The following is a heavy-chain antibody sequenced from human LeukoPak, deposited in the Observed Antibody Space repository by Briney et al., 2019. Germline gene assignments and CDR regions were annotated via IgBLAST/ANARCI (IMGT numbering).Heavy chain of an antibody. Sequence: SVKVSCRASGGTFSSYAISWVRQAPGQGLEWMGGIIPIFGTANYAQKFQGRVTITADESTSTAYMELSSLRSEDTAVYYCASCGGSYSSYYFDYWGQGTLVTVSS. CDR3: ASCGGSYSSYYFDY. CDR1: GGTFSSYA. CDR2: IIPIFGTA. D-gene: IGHD1-26*01. J-gene: IGHJ4*02. V-gene: IGHV1-69*01.